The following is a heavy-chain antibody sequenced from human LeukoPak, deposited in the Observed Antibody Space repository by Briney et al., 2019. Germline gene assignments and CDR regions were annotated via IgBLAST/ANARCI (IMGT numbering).Heavy chain of an antibody. J-gene: IGHJ5*02. Sequence: GGSLRLSCAASGFTFSSYWMHWVRQAPGKGLVWVSRISNDGSSADYADYVKGRFTISKDNAKNTLYLQMNSLRAEDTSVYYCTRDRRMNWFDPWGQGTLVTVSS. V-gene: IGHV3-74*01. D-gene: IGHD2-15*01. CDR2: ISNDGSSA. CDR3: TRDRRMNWFDP. CDR1: GFTFSSYW.